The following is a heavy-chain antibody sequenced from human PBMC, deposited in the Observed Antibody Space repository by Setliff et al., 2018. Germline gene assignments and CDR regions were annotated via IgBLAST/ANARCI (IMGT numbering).Heavy chain of an antibody. CDR3: ARGLNTGSWTPLY. CDR2: IFARGST. D-gene: IGHD2-15*01. V-gene: IGHV4-61*09. Sequence: SETLSLTCTVSGGSISSGNYYWIWIRQPAGKALEWLGHIFARGSTNYSPSLRSRVTMSLDRSRNQFSLTLNSMTAADTAIYYCARGLNTGSWTPLYWSPGTRVTVSS. J-gene: IGHJ4*02. CDR1: GGSISSGNYY.